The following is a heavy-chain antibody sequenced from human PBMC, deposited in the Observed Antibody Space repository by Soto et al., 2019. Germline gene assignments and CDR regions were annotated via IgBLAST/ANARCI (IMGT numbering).Heavy chain of an antibody. D-gene: IGHD4-17*01. J-gene: IGHJ1*01. Sequence: QVQLQQWGAGLLKPSETLSLTCAVYGGSFSGYYWSWIRQTPGKGLEWIGEVNHIGITNYSPSLKSRVTRSAANTRNQFSLKLSSVTVADTAIYYCARKGALLIGDQGVYFQHWGQGTPVTVSS. CDR1: GGSFSGYY. V-gene: IGHV4-34*01. CDR2: VNHIGIT. CDR3: ARKGALLIGDQGVYFQH.